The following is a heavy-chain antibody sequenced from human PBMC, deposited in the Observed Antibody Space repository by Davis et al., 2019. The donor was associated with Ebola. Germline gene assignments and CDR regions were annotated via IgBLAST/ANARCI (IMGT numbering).Heavy chain of an antibody. D-gene: IGHD2-15*01. J-gene: IGHJ4*02. V-gene: IGHV1-69*02. Sequence: FSVKVSRKASRDTFNNYRFRWLRQAPAQGLEWMGRIIPLLGVANYAPKFQGRSSLTADTSTSTVFLELSSLRFDDTAVYYCERRRYITTPALWGQGTLVTVSS. CDR2: IIPLLGVA. CDR3: ERRRYITTPAL. CDR1: RDTFNNYR.